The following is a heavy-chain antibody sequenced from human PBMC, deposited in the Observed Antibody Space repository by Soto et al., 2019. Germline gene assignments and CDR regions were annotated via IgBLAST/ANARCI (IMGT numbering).Heavy chain of an antibody. CDR3: ARDQCFGGGRSCYYFAF. J-gene: IGHJ4*02. D-gene: IGHD2-15*01. Sequence: GGSLRLSCAASGVTFTTYAIHWVRQAPGKGLEWVAVISNDGRGKYYADSVKGRFTISRDNSKNTLYLQMNSLRSDDTAVYYCARDQCFGGGRSCYYFAFWGQGTLVTVSS. CDR2: ISNDGRGK. V-gene: IGHV3-30*04. CDR1: GVTFTTYA.